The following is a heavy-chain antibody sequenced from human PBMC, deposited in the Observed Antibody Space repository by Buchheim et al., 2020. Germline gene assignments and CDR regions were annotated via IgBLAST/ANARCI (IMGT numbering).Heavy chain of an antibody. CDR3: AKDLAAAGRFPYYYGMDV. Sequence: QVQLVESGGGVVQPGRSLRLSCSASGFTFSSFGMHWVRQAPGKGLEWMAVISNDGRNKYHADSVKGRFTIYRDNSQNTLYLHMNSLRAEDTAVYYCAKDLAAAGRFPYYYGMDVWGQGTT. J-gene: IGHJ6*02. CDR1: GFTFSSFG. D-gene: IGHD6-13*01. V-gene: IGHV3-30*18. CDR2: ISNDGRNK.